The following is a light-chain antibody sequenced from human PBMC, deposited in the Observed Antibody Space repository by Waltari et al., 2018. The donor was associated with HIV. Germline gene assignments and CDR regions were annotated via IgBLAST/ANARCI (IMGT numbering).Light chain of an antibody. CDR2: GAS. J-gene: IGKJ1*01. CDR1: QSVSSN. V-gene: IGKV3-15*01. CDR3: QQYNNWPRT. Sequence: EILMTQSPATLSVSPGERATLYCRASQSVSSNLAWYQQKPGPAPRLLIYGASTRATDIPARFSGSGSGAQFTLTISSLQSEDFAVYYCQQYNNWPRTFGQGTKVEIK.